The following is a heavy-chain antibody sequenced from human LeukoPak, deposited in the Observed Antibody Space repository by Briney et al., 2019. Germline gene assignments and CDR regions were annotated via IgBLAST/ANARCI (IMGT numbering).Heavy chain of an antibody. CDR1: GGSISSYY. J-gene: IGHJ4*02. Sequence: SETLSLTCTVSGGSISSYYWSLIRQPPGKGLEWIGYIYYSGSTNYNPSLKSRVTISVDTSKNQFSLKLSSVTAADTAVYYCASGPYSSGWLGVWGQGTLVTVSS. D-gene: IGHD6-19*01. V-gene: IGHV4-59*08. CDR2: IYYSGST. CDR3: ASGPYSSGWLGV.